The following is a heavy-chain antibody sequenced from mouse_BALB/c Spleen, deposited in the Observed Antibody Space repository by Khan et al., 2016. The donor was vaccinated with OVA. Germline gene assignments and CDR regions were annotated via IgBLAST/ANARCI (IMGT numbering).Heavy chain of an antibody. V-gene: IGHV3-2*02. CDR1: GYSITSDYA. D-gene: IGHD2-3*01. CDR3: ARDGSRYNYAMDY. Sequence: SGPGLVKPSQSLSLTCTVTGYSITSDYAWNWIRQLPGNKLEWMGYISYSGSTNYTPSLKSRISITRDTSKNQFFLQLNSVTTEDTATYYCARDGSRYNYAMDYWGQGTSVTVSS. J-gene: IGHJ4*01. CDR2: ISYSGST.